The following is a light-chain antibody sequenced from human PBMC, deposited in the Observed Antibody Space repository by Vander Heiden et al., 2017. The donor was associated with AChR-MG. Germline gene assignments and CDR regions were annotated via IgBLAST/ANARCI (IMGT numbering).Light chain of an antibody. J-gene: IGLJ3*02. CDR2: KTT. CDR1: GSNIGTNY. V-gene: IGLV1-47*01. Sequence: QSVLTQPPSASGPPGQGVTIFCSGSGSNIGTNYVSWYQQLPGAAPKVLIYKTTQRPSGVPARFSASRSGTSASLAISGLRSEDEADYYCAAWDDSLSGWVFGGGTKLTVL. CDR3: AAWDDSLSGWV.